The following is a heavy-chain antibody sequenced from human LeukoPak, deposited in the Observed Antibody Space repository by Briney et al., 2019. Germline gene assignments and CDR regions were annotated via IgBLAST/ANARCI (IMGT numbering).Heavy chain of an antibody. Sequence: GGSLRLSCAASGFTFSDYYMSWLRQGPGKGLEGVSYISTSSTTIYYADSVKGRFTISRDNAKNSLYLQMNSLRAEDTSVYYCARRQLNLDPWGQGTLVTVSS. CDR2: ISTSSTTI. D-gene: IGHD1-1*01. CDR1: GFTFSDYY. J-gene: IGHJ5*02. V-gene: IGHV3-11*01. CDR3: ARRQLNLDP.